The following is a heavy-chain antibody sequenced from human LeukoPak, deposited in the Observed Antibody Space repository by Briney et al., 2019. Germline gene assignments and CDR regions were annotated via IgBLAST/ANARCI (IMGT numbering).Heavy chain of an antibody. V-gene: IGHV3-23*01. CDR2: FSGSGGDT. CDR3: AKNIIAAAGMMDY. Sequence: PGGSLRLFCAASGFTFSSYAMSWARQAPGKGLEWVSDFSGSGGDTYYADSVKGRFTIYRDNSKNTLYLQMNTRRAEDTAVYYCAKNIIAAAGMMDYWGQGTLVTVSS. D-gene: IGHD6-13*01. J-gene: IGHJ4*02. CDR1: GFTFSSYA.